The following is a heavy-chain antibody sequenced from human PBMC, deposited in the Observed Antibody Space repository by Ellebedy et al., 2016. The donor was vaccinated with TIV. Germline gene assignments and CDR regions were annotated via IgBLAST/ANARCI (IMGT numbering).Heavy chain of an antibody. V-gene: IGHV3-11*01. CDR2: ISDSGSMI. CDR1: GFSSSDYY. Sequence: GGSLRLXCAASGFSSSDYYMSWIRQAPGKGLEWVSYISDSGSMIHDADSVKGRFTISRDNSKNSLYLQMNNLRAEDTAVYYCARISSGRSFYGMDVWGQGTTVTVSS. J-gene: IGHJ6*02. CDR3: ARISSGRSFYGMDV. D-gene: IGHD6-19*01.